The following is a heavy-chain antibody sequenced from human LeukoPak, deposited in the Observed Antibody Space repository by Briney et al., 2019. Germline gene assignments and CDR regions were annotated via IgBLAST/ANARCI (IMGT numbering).Heavy chain of an antibody. V-gene: IGHV3-30*18. CDR1: GFTFSSYG. D-gene: IGHD3-22*01. CDR3: AKGIDYDSSGYYYYYYGMDV. CDR2: ISYDGSNK. J-gene: IGHJ6*02. Sequence: GGSLRLSRAASGFTFSSYGMHWVRQAPGKGLEWVAVISYDGSNKYYADSVKGRFTISRDNSKNTLYLQMNSLRAEDTAVYYCAKGIDYDSSGYYYYYYGMDVWGQGTTVTVSS.